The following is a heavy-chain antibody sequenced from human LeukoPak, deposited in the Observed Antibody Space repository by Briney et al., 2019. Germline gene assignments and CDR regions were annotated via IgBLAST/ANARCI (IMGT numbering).Heavy chain of an antibody. V-gene: IGHV4-39*07. Sequence: SETPSLTCTVSGGSISSSSYYWGWIRQPPGKGLERIGSIYYSGSTYYNPSLKSRVTISVDTSKNQFSLKLSSVTAADTAVYYCARSRSSGFADYWGQGTLVTVSS. J-gene: IGHJ4*02. CDR1: GGSISSSSYY. CDR3: ARSRSSGFADY. CDR2: IYYSGST. D-gene: IGHD6-19*01.